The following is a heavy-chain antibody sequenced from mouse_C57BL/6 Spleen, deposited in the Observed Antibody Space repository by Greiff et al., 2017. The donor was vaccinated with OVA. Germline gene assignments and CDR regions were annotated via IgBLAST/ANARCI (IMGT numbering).Heavy chain of an antibody. CDR2: IDPSDSYT. D-gene: IGHD2-10*02. Sequence: QVQLQQPGAELVMPGASVKLSCKASGYTFTSYWMHWVKQRPGQGLEWIGEIDPSDSYTNYNQKFKGKSTLTVDKSSSTAYMQLSSLTSEDSAVYYCARRGVWLRYFDVWGTGTTVTVSS. V-gene: IGHV1-69*01. CDR1: GYTFTSYW. CDR3: ARRGVWLRYFDV. J-gene: IGHJ1*03.